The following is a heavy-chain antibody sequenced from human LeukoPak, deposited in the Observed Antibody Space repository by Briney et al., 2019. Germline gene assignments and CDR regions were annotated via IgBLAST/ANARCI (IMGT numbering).Heavy chain of an antibody. Sequence: PSETLSLTCSVSGGSISNYYWSWIRQPAGKGLEWIGCIYTSGSTNYNPSLKSRVTMSVDTSKNQFSLKLSSVTAADTAVYFCAREAYGGYVSWFDPWGQGTLVTVSS. CDR2: IYTSGST. CDR3: AREAYGGYVSWFDP. V-gene: IGHV4-4*07. D-gene: IGHD5-12*01. CDR1: GGSISNYY. J-gene: IGHJ5*02.